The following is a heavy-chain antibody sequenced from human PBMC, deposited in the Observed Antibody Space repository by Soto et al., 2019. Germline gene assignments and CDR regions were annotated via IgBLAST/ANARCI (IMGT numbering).Heavy chain of an antibody. Sequence: PSETLSLTCTVSGGSISSYYWSWIRQPPGKGLEWIGYIYYSGSTNYNPSLKSRFTISRDNAKNSLYLQMNSLRAEDTAVYYCARDSSSSVYYYYGMDVWGQGTTVTVSS. J-gene: IGHJ6*02. V-gene: IGHV4-59*12. CDR2: IYYSGST. CDR1: GGSISSYY. CDR3: ARDSSSSVYYYYGMDV. D-gene: IGHD6-6*01.